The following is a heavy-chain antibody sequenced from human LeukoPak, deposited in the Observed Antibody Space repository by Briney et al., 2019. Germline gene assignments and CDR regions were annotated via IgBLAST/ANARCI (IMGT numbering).Heavy chain of an antibody. CDR3: ARGGRSYYYDSSGYFF. CDR2: IIPIFGTA. D-gene: IGHD3-22*01. Sequence: GASVNVSCKASGGTFSSYAISWVRQAPGQGLEWMGGIIPIFGTANYAQKFQGRVTITADESTSTAYMELSSLRSEDTAVYYCARGGRSYYYDSSGYFFWGQGTLVTVSS. CDR1: GGTFSSYA. J-gene: IGHJ4*02. V-gene: IGHV1-69*13.